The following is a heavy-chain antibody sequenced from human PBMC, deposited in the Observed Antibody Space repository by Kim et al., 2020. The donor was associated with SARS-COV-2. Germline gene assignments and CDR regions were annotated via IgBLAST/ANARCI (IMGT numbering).Heavy chain of an antibody. CDR1: GYTFTSYA. V-gene: IGHV1-3*01. Sequence: ASVKVSCKASGYTFTSYAMHWVRQAPGQRLEWMGWINAGNGNTKYSQKFQGRVTITRDTSASTAYRELSILRSEYTAVYYCARGYGSGSYYNVGYWGQGTLVTVSS. CDR2: INAGNGNT. D-gene: IGHD3-10*01. J-gene: IGHJ4*02. CDR3: ARGYGSGSYYNVGY.